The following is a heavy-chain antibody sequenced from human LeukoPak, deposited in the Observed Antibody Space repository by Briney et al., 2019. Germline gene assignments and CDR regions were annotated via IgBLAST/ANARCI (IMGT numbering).Heavy chain of an antibody. V-gene: IGHV4-39*01. CDR3: ARGSRGDSGVDYYYGLDV. CDR1: GGSISSSSYY. CDR2: IYYSGST. D-gene: IGHD1-26*01. J-gene: IGHJ6*02. Sequence: PSETLSLTCTVSGGSISSSSYYWGWIRQPPGKGLEWIGTIYYSGSTYYSSSLKSRVTISVDTSKNQVSLKLNSVTAADTSVYYWARGSRGDSGVDYYYGLDVWGQGTTVTVSS.